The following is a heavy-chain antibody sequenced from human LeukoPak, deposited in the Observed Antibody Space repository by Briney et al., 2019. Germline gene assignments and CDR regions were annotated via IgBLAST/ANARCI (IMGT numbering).Heavy chain of an antibody. J-gene: IGHJ4*02. D-gene: IGHD3-10*01. V-gene: IGHV1-8*01. Sequence: ASVRVSCKASGYTFTSYGINWVRQATGQGLEWMGWMNPNSGNTGYAQKFQGRVTMTRNTSISTAYMELSSLRSEDTAVYYCAREFGSLWFRELPDYWGQGTLVTVSS. CDR2: MNPNSGNT. CDR1: GYTFTSYG. CDR3: AREFGSLWFRELPDY.